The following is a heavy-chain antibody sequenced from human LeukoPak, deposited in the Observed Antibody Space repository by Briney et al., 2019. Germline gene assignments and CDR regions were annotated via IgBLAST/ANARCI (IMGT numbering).Heavy chain of an antibody. CDR3: ASSPSYSSSWSLFDY. V-gene: IGHV4-39*07. Sequence: SETLSLTCTVSGGSISSSSYYWGWIRQPPGKGLEWIGGIYYSGSTYYNPSLKSRVTISVDTSKNQFSLKLSSVTAADTAVYYCASSPSYSSSWSLFDYWGQGTLVTVSS. J-gene: IGHJ4*02. CDR1: GGSISSSSYY. CDR2: IYYSGST. D-gene: IGHD6-13*01.